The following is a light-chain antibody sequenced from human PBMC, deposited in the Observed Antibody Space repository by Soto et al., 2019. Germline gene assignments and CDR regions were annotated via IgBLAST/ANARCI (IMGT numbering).Light chain of an antibody. CDR2: AAS. J-gene: IGKJ5*01. V-gene: IGKV1-9*01. CDR3: QQLNSYT. Sequence: IQLTQSPSSLSPSVGVRVTITCRASQGISSYLAWYQQKPGKAPKLLIYAASTLQSGVPSRFSGSGSGTDFTLTISSLQPEDFATCYCQQLNSYTFGQGTRLETK. CDR1: QGISSY.